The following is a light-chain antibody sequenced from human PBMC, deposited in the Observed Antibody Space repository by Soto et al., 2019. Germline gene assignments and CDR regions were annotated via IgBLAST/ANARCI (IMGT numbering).Light chain of an antibody. CDR2: SNH. V-gene: IGLV1-44*01. CDR3: AAWDDSLNGLV. CDR1: SSNIGSNA. J-gene: IGLJ1*01. Sequence: QSVLTQPPSASGTPGQRVTISCSGSSSNIGSNAVNWYHQLPGAAPKVLIYSNHQRPSGVPDRFSGSKSGTSASLAISGLQSEDEADYYCAAWDDSLNGLVFRTGTKLTVL.